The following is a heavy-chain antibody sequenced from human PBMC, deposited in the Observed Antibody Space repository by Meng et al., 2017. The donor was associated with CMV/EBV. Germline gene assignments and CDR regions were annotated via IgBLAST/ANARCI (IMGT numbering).Heavy chain of an antibody. V-gene: IGHV3-21*01. CDR2: ISSSSSYI. Sequence: GESLKTSCAASGFTFSSYSMNWVRQAPGKGLEWVSSISSSSSYIYYADSVKGRFTISRDNANNSLYLQMNSLRAEDTAVYYCANLVVPAANPSYYYYGMDVWGQGTTVTVSS. J-gene: IGHJ6*02. D-gene: IGHD2-2*01. CDR3: ANLVVPAANPSYYYYGMDV. CDR1: GFTFSSYS.